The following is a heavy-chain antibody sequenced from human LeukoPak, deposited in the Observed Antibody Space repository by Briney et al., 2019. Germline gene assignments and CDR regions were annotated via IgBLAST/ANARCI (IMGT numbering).Heavy chain of an antibody. V-gene: IGHV1-18*01. CDR1: GYTFTSYG. CDR2: ISAYNGNT. D-gene: IGHD6-6*01. Sequence: GASVKVSCKASGYTFTSYGISWVRQAPGQGLEWMGWISAYNGNTNYAQKLQGRVTMTTDTSTSTAYMELRSLRSDDTAVYYCAREFGIAARPMGWGYYYYMDVWGKGTTVTVSS. J-gene: IGHJ6*03. CDR3: AREFGIAARPMGWGYYYYMDV.